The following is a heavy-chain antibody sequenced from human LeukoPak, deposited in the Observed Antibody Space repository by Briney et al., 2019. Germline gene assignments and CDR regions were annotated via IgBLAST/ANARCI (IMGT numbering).Heavy chain of an antibody. D-gene: IGHD3-10*01. CDR1: GYTFTSYD. V-gene: IGHV1-8*01. CDR3: AKVMVRGVEIWFFDY. Sequence: ASVKVSCKASGYTFTSYDINWVRQATGQGLEWMGWMSPNSGNTGYAQKLQGRVTMTRNTSISTAYMELSSLRSEDTAVYYCAKVMVRGVEIWFFDYWGQGTLVTVSS. J-gene: IGHJ4*02. CDR2: MSPNSGNT.